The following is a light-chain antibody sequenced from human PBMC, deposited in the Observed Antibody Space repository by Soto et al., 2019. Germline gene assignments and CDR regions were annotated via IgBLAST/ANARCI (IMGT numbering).Light chain of an antibody. CDR3: QQYYSTPWT. J-gene: IGKJ1*01. CDR1: QSVLYSSNSKNY. V-gene: IGKV4-1*01. CDR2: WAS. Sequence: DIVMTQSPDSLAVSLGERATINCKSSQSVLYSSNSKNYLAWYQQKPGQPPKLLIYWASTRESGVPDRFSGSGSGTDFTLTISSLQAEDVAVSYCQQYYSTPWTTGQGTKVEIK.